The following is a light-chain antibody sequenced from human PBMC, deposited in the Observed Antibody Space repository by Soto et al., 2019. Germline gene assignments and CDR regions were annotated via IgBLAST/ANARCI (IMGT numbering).Light chain of an antibody. CDR3: MQRKEFPWT. CDR1: QSLLDSDYGNTY. V-gene: IGKV2-40*01. CDR2: TIS. J-gene: IGKJ1*01. Sequence: DIVMTQTPLSLPVTPGEPASISCRSSQSLLDSDYGNTYLDWYLQKPGQSPQLLIYTISYRASGVPDRFTGTGSGTDFTLKISRXEAEDVGVYYCMQRKEFPWTFGQGTKVDIK.